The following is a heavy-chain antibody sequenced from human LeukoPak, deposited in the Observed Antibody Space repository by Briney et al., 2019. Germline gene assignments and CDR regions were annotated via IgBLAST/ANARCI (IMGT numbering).Heavy chain of an antibody. CDR1: GGSISSGSYY. V-gene: IGHV4-61*02. CDR3: ARYYIGRYYDSTGYLDY. Sequence: MTSETLSLTCTVYGGSISSGSYYWTWIRQPAGKGLEWVGRIYTSGTPNYNPSLKSRVTISIDTSKNQFSLKLSSVTAADTAVYYCARYYIGRYYDSTGYLDYWGQGTLVTVSS. CDR2: IYTSGTP. J-gene: IGHJ4*02. D-gene: IGHD3-22*01.